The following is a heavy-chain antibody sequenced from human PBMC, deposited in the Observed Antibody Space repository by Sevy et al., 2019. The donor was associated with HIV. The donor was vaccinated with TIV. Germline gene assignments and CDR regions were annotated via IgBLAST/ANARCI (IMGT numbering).Heavy chain of an antibody. CDR2: IKQDGSEK. V-gene: IGHV3-7*03. CDR3: ARDACSGGSCYSPYYYYGMDV. CDR1: GFTFSSYW. J-gene: IGHJ6*02. D-gene: IGHD2-15*01. Sequence: GGSLRLSCAASGFTFSSYWMSWVRQAPGKGLEWVANIKQDGSEKYYVDSVKGRFTISRDNAKNSLYLQMKSLRAEDTAVYYCARDACSGGSCYSPYYYYGMDVWGQGTTVTVSS.